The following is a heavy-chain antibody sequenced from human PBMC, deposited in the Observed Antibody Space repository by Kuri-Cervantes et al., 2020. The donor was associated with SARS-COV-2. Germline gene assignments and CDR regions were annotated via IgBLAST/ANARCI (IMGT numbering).Heavy chain of an antibody. Sequence: SETLSLTCAVYGGSFSGYYWSWIRQPPGKGLEWIGEINHSGSTNYNPSLKSRVTISVDTSKNQFSLKLSSVTAADTAVYYCARGRIAAGGLRAPFDPWGQGTLVTVSS. D-gene: IGHD6-13*01. CDR1: GGSFSGYY. J-gene: IGHJ5*02. CDR3: ARGRIAAGGLRAPFDP. V-gene: IGHV4-34*01. CDR2: INHSGST.